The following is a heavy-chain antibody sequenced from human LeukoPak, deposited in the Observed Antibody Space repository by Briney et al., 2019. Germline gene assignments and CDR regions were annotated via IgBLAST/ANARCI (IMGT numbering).Heavy chain of an antibody. J-gene: IGHJ4*02. CDR2: ISSSSSTI. CDR1: GFTFSSYS. Sequence: GGSLRLSCAASGFTFSSYSMNWVRQAPGKGLEWVSYISSSSSTIYYADSVKGRFTISRDNAKNSLYLQMNSLRAEDTAVYYCARDGHYYGSGSYYLDYWGQGTLVTVSS. V-gene: IGHV3-48*04. D-gene: IGHD3-10*01. CDR3: ARDGHYYGSGSYYLDY.